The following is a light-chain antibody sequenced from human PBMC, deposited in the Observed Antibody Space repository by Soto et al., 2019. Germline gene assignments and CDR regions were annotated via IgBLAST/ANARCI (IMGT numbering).Light chain of an antibody. CDR2: GAS. Sequence: EIVMTQSPATLSVSPGERATLSCRASQSVSSNLAWYQQKPGQAPRLLIYGASTRAIGFPARFSGSRSGTEFTLTISSLQSEDFAVYYCQQYNNWPRTFGQGTKVEIK. CDR3: QQYNNWPRT. CDR1: QSVSSN. J-gene: IGKJ1*01. V-gene: IGKV3-15*01.